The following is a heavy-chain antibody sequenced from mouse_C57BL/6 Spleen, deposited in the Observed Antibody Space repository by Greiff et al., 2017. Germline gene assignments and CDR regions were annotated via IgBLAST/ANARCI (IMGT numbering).Heavy chain of an antibody. V-gene: IGHV2-2*01. CDR1: GFSLTSYG. CDR2: IWSGGST. D-gene: IGHD2-4*01. J-gene: IGHJ4*01. CDR3: ARRGYDYEGGYYYAMDY. Sequence: VQLVESGPGLVQPSQSLSITCTVSGFSLTSYGVHWVRQSPGKGLEWLGVIWSGGSTDYNAAFISRLSISKDNSKSQVFFKMNSLQADDTAIYYCARRGYDYEGGYYYAMDYWGQGTSVTVSS.